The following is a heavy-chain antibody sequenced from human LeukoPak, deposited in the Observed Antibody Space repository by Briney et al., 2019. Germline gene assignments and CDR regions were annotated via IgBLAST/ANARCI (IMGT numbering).Heavy chain of an antibody. V-gene: IGHV3-20*04. D-gene: IGHD1-26*01. Sequence: GGSLRLSCAASGFTFDEYGMSWVRQAPGKGLEWVCSINWDGGSTAYADSVQGRFTISRDNAKNSLHLQMNSLRAEDTAFYYCARGSFSGSSLDYWGQGTLVTVSS. CDR3: ARGSFSGSSLDY. J-gene: IGHJ4*02. CDR2: INWDGGST. CDR1: GFTFDEYG.